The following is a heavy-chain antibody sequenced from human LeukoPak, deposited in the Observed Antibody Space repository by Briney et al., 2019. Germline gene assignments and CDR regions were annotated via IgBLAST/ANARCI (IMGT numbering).Heavy chain of an antibody. V-gene: IGHV4-30-4*01. D-gene: IGHD3-10*01. CDR2: IYYSGST. Sequence: SETLSLTCTVSGGSISSGDYYWSWIRQPPGKGLEWIGYIYYSGSTYYNPSLKSRVTISVDTSKNQFSLKLSSVTAADTAVYYCARAGIWFGESSIDYWGQGTLVTVSS. J-gene: IGHJ4*02. CDR1: GGSISSGDYY. CDR3: ARAGIWFGESSIDY.